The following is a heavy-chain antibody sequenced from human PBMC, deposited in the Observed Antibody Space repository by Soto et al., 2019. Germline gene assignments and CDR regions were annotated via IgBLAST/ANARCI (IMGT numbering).Heavy chain of an antibody. J-gene: IGHJ4*02. CDR3: ARGAVAGILGY. Sequence: EVQLVESGGGLVQPGGSLRLSCAASGFTISSYWMHWVRQAPGKGLVWVSRINSDGGSTSYADSVKGRFTISRDNAKNTLYLQMNSLRAEDTAVYYCARGAVAGILGYWGQGTLVTVSS. CDR2: INSDGGST. CDR1: GFTISSYW. D-gene: IGHD6-19*01. V-gene: IGHV3-74*01.